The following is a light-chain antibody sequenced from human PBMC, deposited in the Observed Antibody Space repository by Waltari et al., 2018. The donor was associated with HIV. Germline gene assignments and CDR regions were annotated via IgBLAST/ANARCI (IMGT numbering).Light chain of an antibody. CDR3: QQYYSNFLN. CDR2: GAV. V-gene: IGKV4-1*01. J-gene: IGKJ4*01. CDR1: QSVLNRPDKRNKKNY. Sequence: IVLTQSLDSLALSLGERCTINCKSSQSVLNRPDKRNKKNYLASNRQEPRPPPQLLIYGAVTRESGFPDRFGVNGSGTDFTFTVSCLQAVDVAVYYCQQYYSNFLNFDGGPRVEIK.